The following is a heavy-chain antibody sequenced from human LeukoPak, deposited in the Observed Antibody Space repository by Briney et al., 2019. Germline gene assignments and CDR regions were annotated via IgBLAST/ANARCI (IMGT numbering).Heavy chain of an antibody. CDR2: FDPEDGET. CDR3: ATVLPLYGSGANWFDP. D-gene: IGHD3-10*01. V-gene: IGHV1-24*01. J-gene: IGHJ5*02. Sequence: ASVTVSCKVSGYTLTELSMHWVRQAPGKGLEWMGGFDPEDGETIYAQKFQGRVTMTEDTSTDTAYMELSSLRSEDTAVYYCATVLPLYGSGANWFDPWGQGTLVTVSS. CDR1: GYTLTELS.